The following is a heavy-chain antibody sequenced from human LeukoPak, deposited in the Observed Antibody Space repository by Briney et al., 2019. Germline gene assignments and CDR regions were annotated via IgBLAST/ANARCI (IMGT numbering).Heavy chain of an antibody. Sequence: GRPLRLSCSASGFTFSWYAMHWVRQAPGKGLEYVSTISSNGGSTYYADSVKGRFTISRDNSKNTLYLQMSSLRAEDTAVYYCVKGSSGWYEGYFDYWGQGTLVTVSS. CDR1: GFTFSWYA. J-gene: IGHJ4*02. D-gene: IGHD6-19*01. CDR2: ISSNGGST. CDR3: VKGSSGWYEGYFDY. V-gene: IGHV3-64D*09.